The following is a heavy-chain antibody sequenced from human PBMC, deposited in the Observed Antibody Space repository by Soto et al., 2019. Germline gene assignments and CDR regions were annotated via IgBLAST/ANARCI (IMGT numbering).Heavy chain of an antibody. J-gene: IGHJ5*02. D-gene: IGHD2-2*01. CDR1: GGSISSYY. CDR2: IYYSGST. Sequence: SETLSLTCTVSGGSISSYYWSWIRQPPGKGLEWIGYIYYSGSTNYNPSLKSRVTISVDTSKNQFSLKLSSVTAADTAVYYCARTIVVVPAAIFWFDPWGQGTLVTVSS. CDR3: ARTIVVVPAAIFWFDP. V-gene: IGHV4-59*01.